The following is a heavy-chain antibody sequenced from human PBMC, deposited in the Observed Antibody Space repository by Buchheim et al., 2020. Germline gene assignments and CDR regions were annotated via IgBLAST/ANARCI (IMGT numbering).Heavy chain of an antibody. CDR3: AAQSTLGRTVADY. Sequence: QVRLQQWGAGLLKPSETLSLTCAVFGASFSAYYWSWIRQPPGKGLEWIGEINHSGSTNYNPSLKSRVTISVDTSKNQFSLKGTSWTAADTAVYYCAAQSTLGRTVADYWGQGTL. V-gene: IGHV4-34*01. CDR2: INHSGST. CDR1: GASFSAYY. J-gene: IGHJ4*02. D-gene: IGHD7-27*01.